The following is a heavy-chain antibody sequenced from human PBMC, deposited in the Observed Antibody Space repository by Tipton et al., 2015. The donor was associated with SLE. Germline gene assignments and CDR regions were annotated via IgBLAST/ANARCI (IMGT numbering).Heavy chain of an antibody. CDR2: IYDSGST. Sequence: TLSLTCTVSGGSISSSSYYWGWIRQPPGKGLEWIGSIYDSGSTYYNPSLKSRVTISVDTSKNQFSLKLSSVTAADTAVYYCARSTDYSKFDYWGQGTLVTVSS. CDR1: GGSISSSSYY. D-gene: IGHD4-11*01. J-gene: IGHJ4*02. CDR3: ARSTDYSKFDY. V-gene: IGHV4-39*07.